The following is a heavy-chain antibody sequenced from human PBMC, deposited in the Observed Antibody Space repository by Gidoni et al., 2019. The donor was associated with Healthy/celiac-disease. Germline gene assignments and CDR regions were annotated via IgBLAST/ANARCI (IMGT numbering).Heavy chain of an antibody. CDR3: TKDAWDLSKSVY. V-gene: IGHV4-38-2*02. CDR2: IYHDGDT. J-gene: IGHJ4*02. CDR1: AYSIDTDFY. D-gene: IGHD4-4*01. Sequence: QVQLQASGPGRVKPSETLSLTCAVSAYSIDTDFYWSWIRQSPGKGLEWIGSIYHDGDTYYNSSLKSRITISIDRSKKQCSLNLRSVTAADTAIYYCTKDAWDLSKSVYWGRGTLVTVSS.